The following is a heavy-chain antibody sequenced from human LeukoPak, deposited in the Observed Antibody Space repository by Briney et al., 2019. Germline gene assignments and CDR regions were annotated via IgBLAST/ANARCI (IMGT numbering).Heavy chain of an antibody. J-gene: IGHJ4*02. Sequence: GGTLRLSCVASGFTFSSHGMNWVRQAPGKGLEWVSGIIPSGHTTYYADSVKGRFTISRDNSKNTLYLQMNSLRAEDTAVYYCAKDQRITMVRGVLNWGQGTLVTVSS. D-gene: IGHD3-10*01. CDR1: GFTFSSHG. CDR2: IIPSGHTT. V-gene: IGHV3-23*01. CDR3: AKDQRITMVRGVLN.